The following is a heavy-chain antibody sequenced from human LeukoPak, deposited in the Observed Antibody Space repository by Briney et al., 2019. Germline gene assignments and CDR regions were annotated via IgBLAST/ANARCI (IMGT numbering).Heavy chain of an antibody. V-gene: IGHV3-53*01. Sequence: PGGSLRLSCAASGFTVSSNYMSWVRQAPGKGLEWVSVIYSGGSTYYAGSVKGRFTISRDNSKNTLYLQMNSLRAEDTAVYYCARDRKPTPLYYGMDVWGQGTTVTVSS. CDR2: IYSGGST. CDR1: GFTVSSNY. J-gene: IGHJ6*02. CDR3: ARDRKPTPLYYGMDV.